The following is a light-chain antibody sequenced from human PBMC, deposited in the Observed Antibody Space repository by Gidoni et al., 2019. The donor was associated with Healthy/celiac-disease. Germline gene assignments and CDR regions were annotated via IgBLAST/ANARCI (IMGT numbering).Light chain of an antibody. J-gene: IGKJ5*01. Sequence: EIVLTQSPGTLSLPPGGRATLSCRASQSVSSSYLAWYQQKPGQAPRLLIYGASSRATGIPDRFSGSGSGTDFTLTISRLEPEDFAVYYCQQYGSSPPITFGQGTRLEIK. CDR3: QQYGSSPPIT. V-gene: IGKV3-20*01. CDR2: GAS. CDR1: QSVSSSY.